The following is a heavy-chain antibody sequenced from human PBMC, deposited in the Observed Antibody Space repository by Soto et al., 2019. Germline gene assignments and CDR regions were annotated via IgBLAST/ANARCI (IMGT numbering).Heavy chain of an antibody. CDR3: ALYMGSSWSRPFDY. CDR1: GFSLSTSGVG. CDR2: IYWDDDK. V-gene: IGHV2-5*02. J-gene: IGHJ4*02. Sequence: SGPTLGEPTQTLTLTCTFSGFSLSTSGVGVGWIRQPPGKALEWLALIYWDDDKRYSPSLKSRLTITKDTSKNQVVLTMTNMDPVDTATYYCALYMGSSWSRPFDYWGQGTLVTVSS. D-gene: IGHD6-13*01.